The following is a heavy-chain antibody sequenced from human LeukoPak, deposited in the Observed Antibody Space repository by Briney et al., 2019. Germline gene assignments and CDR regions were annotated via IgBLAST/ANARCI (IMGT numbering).Heavy chain of an antibody. CDR2: IYYSGST. CDR3: AREGIAAEAPQERVDY. J-gene: IGHJ4*02. V-gene: IGHV4-39*07. D-gene: IGHD6-13*01. Sequence: KPSETLSLTCTVSGGSISSSSYYWGWIRQPPGKGLEWIGSIYYSGSTYYNPSLKSRVTISVDRSKNQFSLKLSSVTAADTAVYYCAREGIAAEAPQERVDYWGQGTLVTVSS. CDR1: GGSISSSSYY.